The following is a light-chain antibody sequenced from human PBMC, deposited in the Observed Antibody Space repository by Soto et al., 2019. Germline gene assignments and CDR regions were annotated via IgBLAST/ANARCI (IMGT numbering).Light chain of an antibody. J-gene: IGKJ1*01. CDR1: QTISSL. Sequence: DIQMTQSPSTLSGSVGDRVTITCRASQTISSLLAWYQHKPGKAPKLLIYKASTLKSGVPSRFSGSGSGTDFTLTISSLQPDDFATYYCQQYSDSSGTFGQGTKVHI. CDR2: KAS. CDR3: QQYSDSSGT. V-gene: IGKV1-5*03.